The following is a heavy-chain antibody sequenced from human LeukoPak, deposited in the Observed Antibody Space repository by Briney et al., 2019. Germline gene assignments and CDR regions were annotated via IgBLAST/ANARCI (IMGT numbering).Heavy chain of an antibody. CDR1: GASISSYY. V-gene: IGHV4-4*07. Sequence: SETLSLTCTVSGASISSYYWSWIRQPAGQGLEWIGRIYTSGSTNYNPSLKSRVTMSVDTSKSQFSLNLSSVTAADTAVYFCARVTAAGTSVVFDLWGQGILVTVSS. D-gene: IGHD6-13*01. CDR2: IYTSGST. J-gene: IGHJ5*02. CDR3: ARVTAAGTSVVFDL.